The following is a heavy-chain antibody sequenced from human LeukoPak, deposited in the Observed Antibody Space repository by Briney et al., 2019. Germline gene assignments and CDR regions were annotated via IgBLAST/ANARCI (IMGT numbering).Heavy chain of an antibody. J-gene: IGHJ3*02. D-gene: IGHD3-22*01. Sequence: GASVKVSCKASGYTFTGYYMHWVRQAPGQGLEWMGWINPNSGGTNYAQKFQGRVTMTRDTSISTAYMELSRLRSDDTAVYYCARDGGYYDSSGYWGPHDAFDIWGQATMVTVSS. CDR3: ARDGGYYDSSGYWGPHDAFDI. V-gene: IGHV1-2*02. CDR1: GYTFTGYY. CDR2: INPNSGGT.